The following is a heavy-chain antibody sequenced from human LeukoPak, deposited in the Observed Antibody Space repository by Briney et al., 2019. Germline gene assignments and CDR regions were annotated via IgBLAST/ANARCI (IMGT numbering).Heavy chain of an antibody. J-gene: IGHJ4*02. CDR3: ARGSKTAGTIYSFDY. D-gene: IGHD6-13*01. V-gene: IGHV3-23*01. CDR2: ISGSGGST. CDR1: GFTFSSYA. Sequence: GGSLRLSCAASGFTFSSYAMSWVRQAPGKGLEWVSAISGSGGSTYYADSVKGRFTISRGNSKNTVYLQMNSLRAEDTAVYYCARGSKTAGTIYSFDYWGQGTLVTVSS.